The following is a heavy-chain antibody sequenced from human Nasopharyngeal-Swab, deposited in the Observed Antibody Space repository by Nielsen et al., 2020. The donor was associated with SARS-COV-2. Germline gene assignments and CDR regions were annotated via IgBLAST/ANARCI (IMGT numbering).Heavy chain of an antibody. D-gene: IGHD6-13*01. CDR1: GFSLSTSGMC. Sequence: SGPTLVKPTQTLTLTCTFSGFSLSTSGMCVSWIRQPPGKALEWLALIDWDDDKYYSTSLKTRLTISKDTSKNQVVLTMTNMDPVDTATYYCARIRWQQLANGVGWFDPWGQGTLVTVSS. V-gene: IGHV2-70*01. CDR3: ARIRWQQLANGVGWFDP. J-gene: IGHJ5*02. CDR2: IDWDDDK.